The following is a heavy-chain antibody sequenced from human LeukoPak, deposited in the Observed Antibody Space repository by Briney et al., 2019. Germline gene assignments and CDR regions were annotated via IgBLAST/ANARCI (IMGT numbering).Heavy chain of an antibody. D-gene: IGHD1-26*01. J-gene: IGHJ4*02. CDR2: IKQDGSEK. Sequence: GGSLRLSCAASGFTFSSYWMSWVRQAPGKGLERVANIKQDGSEKYYVDSVKGRFTISRDNAKRSLYLQMNSLRAEDTAVYCCARDKSVGATPLDYWGQGTLVTVSS. CDR3: ARDKSVGATPLDY. CDR1: GFTFSSYW. V-gene: IGHV3-7*05.